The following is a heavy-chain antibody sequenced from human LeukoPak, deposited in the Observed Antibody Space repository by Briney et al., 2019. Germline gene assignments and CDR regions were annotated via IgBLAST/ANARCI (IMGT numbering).Heavy chain of an antibody. V-gene: IGHV3-23*01. CDR3: ARDRYSSGWYWFDP. CDR1: GFTFSSYA. Sequence: GGSLRLSCAASGFTFSSYAMNWVRQTPGKGLEWVSTIYGTGDSTYYADSVKGRFTISRDNFQNTLYLQMNSLRAEDTAVYYCARDRYSSGWYWFDPWGQGTLVTVSS. D-gene: IGHD6-19*01. CDR2: IYGTGDST. J-gene: IGHJ5*02.